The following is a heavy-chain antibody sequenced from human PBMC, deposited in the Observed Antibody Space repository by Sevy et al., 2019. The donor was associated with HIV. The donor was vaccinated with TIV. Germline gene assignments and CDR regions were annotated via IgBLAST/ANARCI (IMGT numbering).Heavy chain of an antibody. CDR1: GFTFSSYE. CDR3: ARDDRGYSGYDRGDFDY. D-gene: IGHD5-12*01. J-gene: IGHJ4*02. V-gene: IGHV3-48*03. CDR2: ISSSGSTI. Sequence: GGSLRLSCAASGFTFSSYEMNWVRQAPGKGLEWVSYISSSGSTIYYADSVKGRFTISRDNAKNSLYLQMNSLRAEDTAVYYCARDDRGYSGYDRGDFDYWGQGTLVTVSS.